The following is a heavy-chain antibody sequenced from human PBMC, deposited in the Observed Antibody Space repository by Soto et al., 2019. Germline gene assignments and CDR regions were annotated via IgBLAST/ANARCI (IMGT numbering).Heavy chain of an antibody. CDR3: ARGPTYCISTTCYPDGMDV. Sequence: QVQLVQSGAEVKKPGASVKVSCKASGYTFTTYYMHWVRQAPGQGLEWMGIINPSGGSTSYAQKFQGRVTMTRDTSTSTVYMELSSLRSEDTAVYYWARGPTYCISTTCYPDGMDVWGQGTTVTVSS. D-gene: IGHD2-2*01. V-gene: IGHV1-46*01. CDR1: GYTFTTYY. J-gene: IGHJ6*02. CDR2: INPSGGST.